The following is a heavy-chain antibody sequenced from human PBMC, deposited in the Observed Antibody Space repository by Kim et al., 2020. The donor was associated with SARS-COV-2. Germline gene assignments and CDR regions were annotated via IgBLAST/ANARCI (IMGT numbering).Heavy chain of an antibody. D-gene: IGHD6-19*01. J-gene: IGHJ4*02. Sequence: GGSLRLSCAASGFTFSSYGMHWVRQAPGKGLEWVAVISYDGSNKYYADSVKGRFTISRDNSKNTLYLQMNSLRAGDTAVYYCAKGEDSSGWQGWALYYFDYWGQGTLVTVSS. CDR1: GFTFSSYG. CDR2: ISYDGSNK. CDR3: AKGEDSSGWQGWALYYFDY. V-gene: IGHV3-30*18.